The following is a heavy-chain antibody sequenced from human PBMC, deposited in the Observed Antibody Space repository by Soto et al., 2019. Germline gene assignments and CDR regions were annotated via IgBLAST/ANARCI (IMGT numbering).Heavy chain of an antibody. CDR2: ISGSGGST. V-gene: IGHV3-23*01. D-gene: IGHD6-25*01. J-gene: IGHJ4*02. Sequence: GGSLRLSCAASGFTFSSYAMSWVRQAPGKGLEWVSAISGSGGSTYYADSVKGRFTISRDNSKNTLYLQMNSLRAEDAAVYYCAKVGGFPGANYSFDYWGQGTLVTVSS. CDR3: AKVGGFPGANYSFDY. CDR1: GFTFSSYA.